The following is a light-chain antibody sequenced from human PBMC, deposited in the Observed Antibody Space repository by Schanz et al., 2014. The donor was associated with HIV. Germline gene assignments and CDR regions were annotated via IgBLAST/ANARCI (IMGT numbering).Light chain of an antibody. CDR2: GAS. J-gene: IGKJ3*01. CDR3: QQYGTSPLFT. Sequence: EILLTQSPATLSLSPGERATLSCRASQSISTYLAWYQQKPGQAPRLLIYGASSRATGIPDRFSGSGSGTDFTLTISRLEPEDFAVYYCQQYGTSPLFTFGPGTKVDI. V-gene: IGKV3-20*01. CDR1: QSISTY.